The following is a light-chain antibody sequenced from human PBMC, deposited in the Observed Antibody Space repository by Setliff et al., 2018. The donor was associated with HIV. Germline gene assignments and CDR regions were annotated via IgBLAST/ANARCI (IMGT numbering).Light chain of an antibody. J-gene: IGLJ1*01. Sequence: QSALTQPASVSGSPGQSITISCTGTSSDIGGYNYVSWYQQHPGKVPKLMIYEVNNRPSGVSNRFSGSKAGNTASLTISGLQAEDEADYYCSSYTYYNTYVFGTGTKVTVL. CDR3: SSYTYYNTYV. V-gene: IGLV2-14*01. CDR2: EVN. CDR1: SSDIGGYNY.